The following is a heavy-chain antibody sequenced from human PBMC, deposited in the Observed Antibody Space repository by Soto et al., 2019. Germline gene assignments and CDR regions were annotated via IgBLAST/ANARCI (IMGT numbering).Heavy chain of an antibody. CDR2: ISYTGRT. CDR1: GDSVTIGSYS. J-gene: IGHJ6*01. CDR3: AREWGLLPYYVMNV. Sequence: AEPLGFACIFSGDSVTIGSYSWTGLRQPPGKGLEWIGYISYTGRTKYNPSLQSRVTISVDTSKNDFSLNLSSVTAADTAVYFCAREWGLLPYYVMNVWGHGTAVTVSS. D-gene: IGHD7-27*01. V-gene: IGHV4-61*03.